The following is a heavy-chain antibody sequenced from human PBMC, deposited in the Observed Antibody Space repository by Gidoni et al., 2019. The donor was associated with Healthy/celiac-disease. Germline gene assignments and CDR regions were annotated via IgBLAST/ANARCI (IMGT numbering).Heavy chain of an antibody. J-gene: IGHJ6*02. CDR2: ISWNSGSI. V-gene: IGHV3-9*01. Sequence: EVQLVESGGGLVQPGRSLSLSCAASGFTFDDSAMHWVRHAPGKGLEWVSGISWNSGSIGYADSVKGRFTISRDNAKNSLYLQMNSLRAEDTALYYCAKEVAVAGPRILYYYYYYGMDVWGQGTTVTVS. CDR3: AKEVAVAGPRILYYYYYYGMDV. D-gene: IGHD6-19*01. CDR1: GFTFDDSA.